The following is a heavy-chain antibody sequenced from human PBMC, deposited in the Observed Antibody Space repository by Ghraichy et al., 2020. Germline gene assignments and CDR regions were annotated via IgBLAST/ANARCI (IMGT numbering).Heavy chain of an antibody. CDR2: IKPDGSDK. CDR3: ARIKYDFWSGYYTY. D-gene: IGHD3-3*01. V-gene: IGHV3-7*01. J-gene: IGHJ4*02. Sequence: GGSLRLSCAASGFSFSSYWMSWVRQAPGEGLEWVANIKPDGSDKYYVDSVKGRFTISRDNAKKSLYLQMNSLRAEDTAVYYCARIKYDFWSGYYTYWGQGTLVTVSS. CDR1: GFSFSSYW.